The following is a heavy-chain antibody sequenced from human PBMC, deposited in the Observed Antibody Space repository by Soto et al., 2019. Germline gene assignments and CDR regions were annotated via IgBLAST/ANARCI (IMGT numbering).Heavy chain of an antibody. J-gene: IGHJ6*02. CDR2: IGSNGADK. D-gene: IGHD4-17*01. CDR3: AADYLRHNSLNGYYYSYGMDV. V-gene: IGHV3-23*01. Sequence: GSLRLSCAASGITFSTYAMSWVRRAPGKGLEWVSTIGSNGADKQYADFVKGRFTVSRDSSKSTLSLQMDSLRAEDTAVYYCAADYLRHNSLNGYYYSYGMDVWGQGTTVTVSS. CDR1: GITFSTYA.